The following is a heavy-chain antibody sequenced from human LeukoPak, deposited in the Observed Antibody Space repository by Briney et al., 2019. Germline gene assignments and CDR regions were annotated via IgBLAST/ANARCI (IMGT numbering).Heavy chain of an antibody. CDR1: GGTFSSYA. Sequence: GASVKVSCKASGGTFSSYAISWVRQAPGQGLEWMGGIIPIFGTANYAQKFQGRVTITADKSTSTAYMELSSLRSEDTAVYYCARASIGRGYSCGFSYYYYMDVWGKGTTVTVSS. CDR2: IIPIFGTA. CDR3: ARASIGRGYSCGFSYYYYMDV. V-gene: IGHV1-69*06. J-gene: IGHJ6*03. D-gene: IGHD5-18*01.